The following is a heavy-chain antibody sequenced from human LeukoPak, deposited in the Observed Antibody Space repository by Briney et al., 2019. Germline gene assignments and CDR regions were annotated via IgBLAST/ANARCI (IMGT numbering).Heavy chain of an antibody. CDR1: GFTFSSYW. D-gene: IGHD2-15*01. CDR3: ARGYCSGGSCYGDY. V-gene: IGHV3-7*03. J-gene: IGHJ4*02. CDR2: IKQDGSEK. Sequence: WGVLRLSCAASGFTFSSYWMSWVRQAPGKGLEWVANIKQDGSEKYYVDPVKGRFTISRDNAKNSLYLQMNSLRAEDTAVYYCARGYCSGGSCYGDYWGQGTLVTVSS.